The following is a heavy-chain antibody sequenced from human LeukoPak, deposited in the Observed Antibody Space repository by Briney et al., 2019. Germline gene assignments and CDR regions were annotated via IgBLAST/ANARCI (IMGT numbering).Heavy chain of an antibody. V-gene: IGHV3-33*06. CDR3: AKNTRRYYYGSGVDYFDY. CDR1: GFTFSSYG. J-gene: IGHJ4*02. Sequence: TGGSLRLSXAASGFTFSSYGMHWVRQAPGKGLEWVAVIWYDGSNKYYADSVKGRFTISRDNSKNTLYLQMNSLRAEDTAVYYCAKNTRRYYYGSGVDYFDYWGQGTLVTVSS. CDR2: IWYDGSNK. D-gene: IGHD3-10*01.